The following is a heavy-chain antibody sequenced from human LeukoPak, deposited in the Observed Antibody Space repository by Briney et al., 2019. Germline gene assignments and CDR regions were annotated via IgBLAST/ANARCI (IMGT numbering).Heavy chain of an antibody. CDR2: IYSGGST. V-gene: IGHV3-66*01. CDR3: AKDSVYYYDSSGYYDY. CDR1: GFTVSSNY. J-gene: IGHJ4*02. Sequence: GGSLRLSCAASGFTVSSNYMSWVRQAPGKGLEWVSVIYSGGSTYYADSVKGRFTISRDNSKNTLYLQMNSLRAEDTAVYYCAKDSVYYYDSSGYYDYWGQGTLVTVSS. D-gene: IGHD3-22*01.